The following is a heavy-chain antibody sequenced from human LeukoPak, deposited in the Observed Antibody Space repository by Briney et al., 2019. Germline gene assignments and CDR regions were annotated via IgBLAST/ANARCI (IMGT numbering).Heavy chain of an antibody. J-gene: IGHJ6*03. Sequence: GGSLRLSCAASGFTFSSYAMHWVRQAPGKGLEWVAVISYDGSNKYYADSVKGRFTISRDNSKNTLYLQMNSLRAEDTAVYYCVRGDSSGRYMDVWGKGTTVTVSS. CDR2: ISYDGSNK. V-gene: IGHV3-30*01. D-gene: IGHD6-19*01. CDR3: VRGDSSGRYMDV. CDR1: GFTFSSYA.